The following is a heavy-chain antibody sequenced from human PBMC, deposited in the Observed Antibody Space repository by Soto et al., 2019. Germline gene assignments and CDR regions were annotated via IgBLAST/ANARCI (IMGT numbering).Heavy chain of an antibody. CDR1: GGTFSNHA. J-gene: IGHJ3*02. V-gene: IGHV1-69*12. D-gene: IGHD6-13*01. CDR3: AREVAADGTFREDVFDI. Sequence: QVHLVQSGAEVKKPGSSVKVSCKASGGTFSNHAINWVRQAPGLGLEWMGRIIPIFTTTNYAQKFQGRVTITADESTITAYMELSSLKYDDTAIYYCAREVAADGTFREDVFDIWGQGTMVTVSS. CDR2: IIPIFTTT.